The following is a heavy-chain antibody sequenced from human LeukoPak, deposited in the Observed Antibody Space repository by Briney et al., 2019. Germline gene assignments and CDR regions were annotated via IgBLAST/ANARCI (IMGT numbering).Heavy chain of an antibody. Sequence: PGGSLRLSFAASGFTVSTSYMTWVRQAPGKGLEWVSIIYSGGTTYYTDSVKGRFTISRDNSKNTLYLQMNSLRAEDTSVYYCARLGQALDIWGQGKMVTVSS. CDR2: IYSGGTT. J-gene: IGHJ3*02. V-gene: IGHV3-66*02. CDR1: GFTVSTSY. D-gene: IGHD7-27*01. CDR3: ARLGQALDI.